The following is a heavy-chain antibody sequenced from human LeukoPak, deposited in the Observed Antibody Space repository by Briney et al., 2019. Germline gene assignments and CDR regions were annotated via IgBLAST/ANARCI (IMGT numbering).Heavy chain of an antibody. D-gene: IGHD1-1*01. CDR3: ARAEFTNWWFDP. CDR2: INHSGSI. V-gene: IGHV4-34*01. Sequence: SETLSLTCAVYGGSFSGYYWSWIRQPPGKGLEWIGEINHSGSINYNPSLKSRVTISVDTSKNQFSLKLSSVTAADTAVYYCARAEFTNWWFDPWGQGTLVTVSS. CDR1: GGSFSGYY. J-gene: IGHJ5*02.